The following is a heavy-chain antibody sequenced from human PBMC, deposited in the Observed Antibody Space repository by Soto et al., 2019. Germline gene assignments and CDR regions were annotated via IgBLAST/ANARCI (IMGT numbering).Heavy chain of an antibody. CDR2: IFHTGST. CDR1: GGSISSSHW. Sequence: AQLQESGPGLVKPSGTLSLTCTVSGGSISSSHWWTWVRQSPEKGLEWIGEIFHTGSTNYSPSLKSRITISVDKAKNQFSLNLNSVTAADTAMYFCARSAIRGIDSWGQGTLVAVSS. V-gene: IGHV4-4*02. D-gene: IGHD1-1*01. CDR3: ARSAIRGIDS. J-gene: IGHJ4*02.